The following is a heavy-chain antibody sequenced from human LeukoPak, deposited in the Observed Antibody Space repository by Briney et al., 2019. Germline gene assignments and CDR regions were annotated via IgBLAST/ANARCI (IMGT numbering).Heavy chain of an antibody. CDR2: ISGSGGST. J-gene: IGHJ6*02. V-gene: IGHV3-23*01. CDR1: GFTFTNAW. D-gene: IGHD5/OR15-5a*01. CDR3: AKSTTAYYYYGMDV. Sequence: GGSLRLSCAAPGFTFTNAWMSWVRQAPGKGLEWVSSISGSGGSTYYADSVKGRFTISRENSKNTLYLQMNSLRAEDTAVYYCAKSTTAYYYYGMDVWGPGTTVTVSS.